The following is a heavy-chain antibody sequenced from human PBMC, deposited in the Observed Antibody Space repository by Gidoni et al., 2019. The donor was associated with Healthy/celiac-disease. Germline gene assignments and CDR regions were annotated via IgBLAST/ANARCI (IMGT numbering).Heavy chain of an antibody. CDR2: IIPSSGTA. V-gene: IGHV1-69*06. D-gene: IGHD6-6*01. Sequence: QVQLVQSGAEVKKPGSSVKVSCKASGGTFSSYALSWVRQAHGQGLEWMGGIIPSSGTANYAQKFQGRVTIPADKSTRTAEMELGRLRSEDTAVYYCARGGIWQLARNWFDPWGQGTLVTVSS. CDR1: GGTFSSYA. CDR3: ARGGIWQLARNWFDP. J-gene: IGHJ5*02.